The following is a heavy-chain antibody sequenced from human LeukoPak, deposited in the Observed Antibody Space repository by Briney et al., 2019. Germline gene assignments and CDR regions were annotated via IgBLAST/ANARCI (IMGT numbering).Heavy chain of an antibody. CDR3: AKWRGSSGWYRRSAFDI. Sequence: GGSLRLSCAASGFTFSSYSMNWVHQAPGKGLEWVSSISSSSSYIYYADSVKGRFTISRDNAKNSLYLQMNSLRAEDTAVYYCAKWRGSSGWYRRSAFDIWGQGTMVTVSS. V-gene: IGHV3-21*01. D-gene: IGHD6-19*01. CDR1: GFTFSSYS. CDR2: ISSSSSYI. J-gene: IGHJ3*02.